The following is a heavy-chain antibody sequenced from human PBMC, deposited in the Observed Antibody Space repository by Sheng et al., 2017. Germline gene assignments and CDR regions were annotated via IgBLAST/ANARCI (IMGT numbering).Heavy chain of an antibody. J-gene: IGHJ3*02. CDR3: TTDLPLVVTAGAFDI. D-gene: IGHD2-21*02. Sequence: EVQLVESGGGLVKPGGSLRLSCAASGFTFSNAWMSWVRQAPGKGLEWVGRIKSKTDGGTTDYAAPVKGRFTISRDDSKKTLYLQMNSLKTEDTAVYYCTTDLPLVVTAGAFDIWGQGTMVTVSS. CDR1: GFTFSNAW. CDR2: IKSKTDGGTT. V-gene: IGHV3-15*01.